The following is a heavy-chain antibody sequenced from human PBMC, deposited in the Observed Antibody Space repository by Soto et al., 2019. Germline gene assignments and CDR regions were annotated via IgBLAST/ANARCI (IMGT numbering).Heavy chain of an antibody. Sequence: SETLSLTCTVSGGSISSGDYYWSWIRQPPGKGLEWIGYIYYSGSTYYNPSLKSRVTISVDTSKNQFSLKLSSVTAADTAVYYCARAADNYGDFWELDAFDIWGQGTMVT. CDR2: IYYSGST. V-gene: IGHV4-30-4*01. J-gene: IGHJ3*02. D-gene: IGHD3-3*01. CDR1: GGSISSGDYY. CDR3: ARAADNYGDFWELDAFDI.